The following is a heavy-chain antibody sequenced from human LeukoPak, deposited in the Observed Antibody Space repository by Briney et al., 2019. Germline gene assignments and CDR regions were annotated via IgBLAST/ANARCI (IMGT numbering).Heavy chain of an antibody. J-gene: IGHJ4*02. CDR1: GGSFSGYY. Sequence: PSETLSLTCAVYGGSFSGYYWSWIRQPPGKGLEWIGEINHSGSTNYNPSLKSRVTISVDTPKNQFSLKLSSVTAADTAVYYCARATLEYCSGGSCYGLFDYWGQGTLVTVSS. CDR2: INHSGST. D-gene: IGHD2-15*01. CDR3: ARATLEYCSGGSCYGLFDY. V-gene: IGHV4-34*01.